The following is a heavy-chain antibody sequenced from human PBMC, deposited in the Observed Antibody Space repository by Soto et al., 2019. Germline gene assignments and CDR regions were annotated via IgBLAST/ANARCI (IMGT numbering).Heavy chain of an antibody. Sequence: QVQLVQSGGEVKKPGASVKASCKTSGYSFPTYGISWVRQAPGQGLEWMGWISAYNGNTNYAQKLKDRVTMTTDTSTSTAYMELRSLRSDDTAVYYCAREGPAPYYYYGMDVWGQGSTVTVSS. V-gene: IGHV1-18*01. CDR2: ISAYNGNT. CDR1: GYSFPTYG. J-gene: IGHJ6*02. CDR3: AREGPAPYYYYGMDV.